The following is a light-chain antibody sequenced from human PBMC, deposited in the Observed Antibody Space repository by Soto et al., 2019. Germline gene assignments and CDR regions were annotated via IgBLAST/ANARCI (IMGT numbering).Light chain of an antibody. Sequence: QAVVTQEPSLTVSPGGTVTLTCGSSTGAVTSGHYPYWFQQKPGQAPRTLIYDTTNKHSWTPARFSGSLLGGKAAPTLSGAQPEDEADYYCLLFYTDIRVFGGGTKVTVL. CDR2: DTT. CDR3: LLFYTDIRV. V-gene: IGLV7-46*01. J-gene: IGLJ2*01. CDR1: TGAVTSGHY.